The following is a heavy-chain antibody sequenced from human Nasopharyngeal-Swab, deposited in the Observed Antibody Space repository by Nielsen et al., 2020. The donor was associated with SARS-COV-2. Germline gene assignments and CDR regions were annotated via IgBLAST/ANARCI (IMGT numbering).Heavy chain of an antibody. J-gene: IGHJ4*02. V-gene: IGHV4-39*07. D-gene: IGHD1-1*01. CDR3: ARDRNFVWNGAVGLDY. CDR2: ISYSGST. Sequence: WIRQPPGKGLEWIGSISYSGSTYYNPSLKSRVTISLDTPKNQFSLKLSSVTAADTAVYYCARDRNFVWNGAVGLDYWGQGTLVTVSS.